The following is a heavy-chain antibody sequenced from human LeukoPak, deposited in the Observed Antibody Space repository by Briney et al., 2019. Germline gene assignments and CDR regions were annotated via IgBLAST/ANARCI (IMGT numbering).Heavy chain of an antibody. CDR3: ARQELLWFGELPLEPVDY. J-gene: IGHJ4*02. CDR1: GGSISSSSYY. V-gene: IGHV4-39*07. CDR2: IYYSGST. D-gene: IGHD3-10*01. Sequence: SETLSLTCTVSGGSISSSSYYWGWIRQPPGKGLEWIGSIYYSGSTYYNPSLKSRVTISVDTSKNQFSLKLSSVTAADTAVYYCARQELLWFGELPLEPVDYWGQGTLVTVSS.